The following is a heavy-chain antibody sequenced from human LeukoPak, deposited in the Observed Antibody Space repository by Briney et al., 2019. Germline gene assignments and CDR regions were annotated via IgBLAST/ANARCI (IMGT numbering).Heavy chain of an antibody. CDR2: IYTSGST. Sequence: SETLSLTCTVSGGSISSGSYYWSWIRQPAGKGLEWIGRIYTSGSTNYNPSLKSRVTISVDTSKNQFSLKLSSVTAADTAVYYCARDRAGVGFRYFDLWGRGTLVTVSS. V-gene: IGHV4-61*02. CDR1: GGSISSGSYY. CDR3: ARDRAGVGFRYFDL. J-gene: IGHJ2*01. D-gene: IGHD6-19*01.